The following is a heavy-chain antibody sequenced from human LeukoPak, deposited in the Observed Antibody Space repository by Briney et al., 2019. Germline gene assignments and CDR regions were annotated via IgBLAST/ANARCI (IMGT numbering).Heavy chain of an antibody. CDR3: ARKRTAMAKQNWFDP. D-gene: IGHD5-18*01. J-gene: IGHJ5*02. Sequence: ASVKVSCKASGYTFTGYYMHWVRQAPGQGLEWMGWINPNSGGTNYAQKFQGRVTMTRNTSISTAYMELSSLRSEDTAVYYCARKRTAMAKQNWFDPWGQGTLVTVSS. CDR1: GYTFTGYY. V-gene: IGHV1-2*02. CDR2: INPNSGGT.